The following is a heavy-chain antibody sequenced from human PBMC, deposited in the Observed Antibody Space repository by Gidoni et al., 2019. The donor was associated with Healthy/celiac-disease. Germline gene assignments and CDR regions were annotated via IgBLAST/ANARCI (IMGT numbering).Heavy chain of an antibody. V-gene: IGHV4-39*01. D-gene: IGHD6-19*01. CDR3: ARLYSSGWCDY. J-gene: IGHJ4*02. Sequence: LEWIGSIYYSGSTYYNPSLKSRVTISVDTSKNQFSLKLSSVTAADTAVYYCARLYSSGWCDYWGQGTLVTVSS. CDR2: IYYSGST.